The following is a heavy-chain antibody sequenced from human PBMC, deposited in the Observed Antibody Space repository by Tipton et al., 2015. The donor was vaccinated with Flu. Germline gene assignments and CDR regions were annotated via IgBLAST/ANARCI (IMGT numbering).Heavy chain of an antibody. D-gene: IGHD3-22*01. Sequence: TLSLTCTVSGGSISGGGYYWSWIRQHPGKGLEWIGYIFYSGSTHFNPSLKSRASISVDTSKNQFSLKLSSVTAADTAMYYCTRAVVDYYDISGYYPPEYYFDCWGQGTLVTASS. V-gene: IGHV4-31*03. CDR3: TRAVVDYYDISGYYPPEYYFDC. CDR2: IFYSGST. J-gene: IGHJ4*02. CDR1: GGSISGGGYY.